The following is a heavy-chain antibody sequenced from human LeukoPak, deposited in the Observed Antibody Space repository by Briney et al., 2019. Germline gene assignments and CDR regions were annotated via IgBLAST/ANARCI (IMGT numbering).Heavy chain of an antibody. V-gene: IGHV3-7*05. D-gene: IGHD6-13*01. J-gene: IGHJ4*02. CDR2: IKQDGSEK. CDR1: GFSLSGSW. Sequence: PGGSLRLSCAASGFSLSGSWMSWVRQAPGEGLEWVANIKQDGSEKYYVDSVKGRFIISRDNAKSSLYLQMNSLRAEDTAVYYCAKEVPYSNSWITVDYWGRGTLVTVSS. CDR3: AKEVPYSNSWITVDY.